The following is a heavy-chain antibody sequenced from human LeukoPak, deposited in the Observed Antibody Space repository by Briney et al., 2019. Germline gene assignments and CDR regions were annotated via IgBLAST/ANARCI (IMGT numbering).Heavy chain of an antibody. D-gene: IGHD1-26*01. CDR3: ARDKMVGSTTGSLFDY. V-gene: IGHV3-7*01. CDR2: MNQGGGEI. CDR1: GFTFSNYW. J-gene: IGHJ4*02. Sequence: GGSLRLSCVTSGFTFSNYWMAWVRQAPGKGLEWVANMNQGGGEIYYVDSVKGRFTISRDNSKNSLYLQMNSLRAEDTAVYYCARDKMVGSTTGSLFDYWGQGTLVTVSS.